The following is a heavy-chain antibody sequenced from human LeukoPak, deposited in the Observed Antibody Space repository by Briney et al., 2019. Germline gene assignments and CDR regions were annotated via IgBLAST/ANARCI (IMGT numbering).Heavy chain of an antibody. D-gene: IGHD5-18*01. CDR1: GFTFSSDS. CDR2: ISSSSSYI. CDR3: ARDGEYSYGWGRYYYYGMDA. Sequence: GGSLRLSCAASGFTFSSDSMNWVRQAPGKGLEWVSSISSSSSYIYYADSVKGRFTISRDNAKNSLYLQMNSLRAEDTAVYYCARDGEYSYGWGRYYYYGMDAWGQGTTVTVSS. V-gene: IGHV3-21*01. J-gene: IGHJ6*02.